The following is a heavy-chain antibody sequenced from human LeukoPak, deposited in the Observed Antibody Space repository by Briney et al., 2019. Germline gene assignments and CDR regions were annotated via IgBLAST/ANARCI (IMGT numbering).Heavy chain of an antibody. V-gene: IGHV4-31*03. J-gene: IGHJ6*02. Sequence: SQTLSLTCTVSGGSISSAGYYWSWIRQHPGTGLEWIGYIYYSGSTYYNPSLKSRVTVSVDTSKNQFSLNLSSVTAADTAVYYCAAGPASPHYYYGMGVWGQETTVTVSS. CDR2: IYYSGST. CDR1: GGSISSAGYY. CDR3: AAGPASPHYYYGMGV. D-gene: IGHD6-13*01.